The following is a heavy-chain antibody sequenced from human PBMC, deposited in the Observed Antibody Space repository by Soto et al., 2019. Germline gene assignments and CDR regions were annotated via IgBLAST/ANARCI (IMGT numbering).Heavy chain of an antibody. Sequence: SQTLSLTCAISGDIVSSNSAAWNWIRQSPSRGLEWLGRTYYRSKWYNDYAVSVKSRITINPDTSKNQFSLQLNSVTPEDTAVYYCARDYYGSGNISLPYYYYGMDVWGKGTTLTVSS. CDR1: GDIVSSNSAA. D-gene: IGHD3-10*01. CDR3: ARDYYGSGNISLPYYYYGMDV. J-gene: IGHJ6*04. CDR2: TYYRSKWYN. V-gene: IGHV6-1*01.